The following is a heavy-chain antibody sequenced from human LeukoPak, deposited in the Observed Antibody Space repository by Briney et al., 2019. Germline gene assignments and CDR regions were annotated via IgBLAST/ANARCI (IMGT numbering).Heavy chain of an antibody. CDR1: GFTFSSYA. Sequence: GGSLRLSCAASGFTFSSYAMHWVRQAPGKGLEWVAVISYDGSNKYYADSVKGRFTISRDNSKNTLYLQMNSLRAEDTAVYYCARDRYYYDSSGLFDYWGQGTLVTVSS. CDR2: ISYDGSNK. V-gene: IGHV3-30*04. D-gene: IGHD3-22*01. J-gene: IGHJ4*02. CDR3: ARDRYYYDSSGLFDY.